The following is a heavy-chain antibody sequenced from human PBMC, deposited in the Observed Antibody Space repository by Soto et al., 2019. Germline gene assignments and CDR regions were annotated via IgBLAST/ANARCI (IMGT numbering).Heavy chain of an antibody. Sequence: SETLSLTCTVSGGSISSSNWWSWVRQPPGKGLEWIGEIYHSGSTNYNPSLKSRVTISVDKSKNQFSPKLSSVTAADTAVYYCAGSIVVVPAAKTTTAYYYYMDVWGKGTTVTVSS. CDR3: AGSIVVVPAAKTTTAYYYYMDV. CDR1: GGSISSSNW. J-gene: IGHJ6*03. CDR2: IYHSGST. V-gene: IGHV4-4*02. D-gene: IGHD2-2*01.